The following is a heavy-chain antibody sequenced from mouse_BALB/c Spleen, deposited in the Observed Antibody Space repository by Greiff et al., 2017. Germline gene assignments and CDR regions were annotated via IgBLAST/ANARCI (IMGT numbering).Heavy chain of an antibody. CDR2: ISNGSSTI. J-gene: IGHJ3*01. CDR1: GFTFSSFG. Sequence: DVHLVESGGGLVQPGGSRKLSCAASGFTFSSFGMHWVRPAPEKGLEWVAYISNGSSTIYYADTVKGRFTISRDNPKNTLFLQMTSRRSEDTAMYYCARGIYYEAYWGQGTLVTVSA. CDR3: ARGIYYEAY. D-gene: IGHD2-4*01. V-gene: IGHV5-17*02.